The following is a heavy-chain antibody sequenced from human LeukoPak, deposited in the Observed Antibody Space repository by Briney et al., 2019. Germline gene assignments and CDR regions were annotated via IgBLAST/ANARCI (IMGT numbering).Heavy chain of an antibody. CDR3: ASGRQLGY. D-gene: IGHD6-13*01. CDR1: GFTFSNYW. CDR2: IKEDGSEK. Sequence: GGSLSLSCAASGFTFSNYWMSWVRQAPGKGLEWVANIKEDGSEKYYVDSVKGRFTISRDNARNSLYLQINSLSAEDTAVYYCASGRQLGYWGQGTLVTVSS. J-gene: IGHJ4*01. V-gene: IGHV3-7*01.